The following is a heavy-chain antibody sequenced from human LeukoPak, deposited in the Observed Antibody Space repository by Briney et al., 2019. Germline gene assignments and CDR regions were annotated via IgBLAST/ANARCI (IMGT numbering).Heavy chain of an antibody. CDR1: GASVSSSH. CDR3: SEGYFEPFDH. J-gene: IGHJ4*02. Sequence: SETLSLTCVVSGASVSSSHWNWIRQLPGKGLEWIGCLSYTGKTDCNPSLTSRVTISLDTSKNQVSLKLRSVTAADTAVYYCSEGYFEPFDHWGQGTLVTVSS. V-gene: IGHV4-59*02. D-gene: IGHD2/OR15-2a*01. CDR2: LSYTGKT.